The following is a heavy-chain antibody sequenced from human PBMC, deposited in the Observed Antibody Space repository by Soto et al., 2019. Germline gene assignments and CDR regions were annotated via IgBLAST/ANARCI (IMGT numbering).Heavy chain of an antibody. D-gene: IGHD2-2*01. Sequence: QVQLQQWGAGLLKPPETLSLTCAVYGGSFSGYYWSWIRQPPGKGLEWIGEINHSGSTNYNPSLKSRVTISVDTSKNQFSLKLSSVTAADTAVYYCARGRGDIVVVPAAPYFDYWGQGTLVTVSS. CDR3: ARGRGDIVVVPAAPYFDY. CDR2: INHSGST. V-gene: IGHV4-34*01. CDR1: GGSFSGYY. J-gene: IGHJ4*02.